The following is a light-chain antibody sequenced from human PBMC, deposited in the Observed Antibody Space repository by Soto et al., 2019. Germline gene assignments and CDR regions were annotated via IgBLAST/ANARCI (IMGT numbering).Light chain of an antibody. J-gene: IGKJ5*01. CDR3: QQRSNSIT. V-gene: IGKV4-1*01. CDR1: QSVLYSSNNKNY. Sequence: DIVMTQSPDSLAVSLGEMATISCKSSQSVLYSSNNKNYLAWYQQKPGQPPQLLIYWASTRESGVPDRFSGSGSGTDFTLTISRVEPEDFAVYYCQQRSNSITFGKGTRLEIK. CDR2: WAS.